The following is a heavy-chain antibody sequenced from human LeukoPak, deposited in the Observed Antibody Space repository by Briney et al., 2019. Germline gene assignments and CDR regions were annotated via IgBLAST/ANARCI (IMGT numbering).Heavy chain of an antibody. V-gene: IGHV4-59*08. J-gene: IGHJ2*01. D-gene: IGHD6-19*01. Sequence: SETLSLTCTVSGGSISTYYWSWMRQPPGRGLEWIGYIYYSGSTNHNPSLQSRVTISVDTSKNQFSLKLSSVTAADTAVYYCARRDVAVTFDLWGRGTLVTVSS. CDR3: ARRDVAVTFDL. CDR1: GGSISTYY. CDR2: IYYSGST.